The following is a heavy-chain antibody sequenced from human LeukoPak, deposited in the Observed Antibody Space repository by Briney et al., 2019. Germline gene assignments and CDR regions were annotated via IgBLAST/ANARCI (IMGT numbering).Heavy chain of an antibody. V-gene: IGHV3-33*06. D-gene: IGHD4-17*01. CDR1: GFSFNSYG. CDR3: AKDATEYGDSHFDW. Sequence: PGGSLRLSCSASGFSFNSYGMHWVRRAPGKGLEWVAVIWHDGSHEYYADSEKGRFTISRDNSRNTVYLEMNSLRVEDTAVYYCAKDATEYGDSHFDWWGQGTLVTVSS. CDR2: IWHDGSHE. J-gene: IGHJ4*02.